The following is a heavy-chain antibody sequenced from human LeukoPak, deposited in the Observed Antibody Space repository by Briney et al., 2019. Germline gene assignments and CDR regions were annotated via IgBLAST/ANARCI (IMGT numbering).Heavy chain of an antibody. CDR2: IIPIFGTA. V-gene: IGHV1-69*13. Sequence: GASVKVSCKASGGTFSSYAISWVRQAPGQGLEWMGGIIPIFGTANYAQKFQGRVTITADESTSTAYMELSSLRSEDTAVYYCARGDTIFGVVPGAFDIWGQGTMVTVSS. CDR3: ARGDTIFGVVPGAFDI. J-gene: IGHJ3*02. D-gene: IGHD3-3*01. CDR1: GGTFSSYA.